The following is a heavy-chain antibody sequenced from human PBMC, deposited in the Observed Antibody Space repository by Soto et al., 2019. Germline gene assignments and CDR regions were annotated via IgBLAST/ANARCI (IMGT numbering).Heavy chain of an antibody. Sequence: SETLSLTCAVSGGSITSSSYYWGWIRQAPGRGLEWIGTIYYRGSTYYNPSLESRVTISADTSENQLSLNLRSVTAADKAVYYCASPAGADYTFDYWGQGILVTVSS. CDR3: ASPAGADYTFDY. V-gene: IGHV4-39*01. D-gene: IGHD4-4*01. CDR1: GGSITSSSYY. CDR2: IYYRGST. J-gene: IGHJ4*02.